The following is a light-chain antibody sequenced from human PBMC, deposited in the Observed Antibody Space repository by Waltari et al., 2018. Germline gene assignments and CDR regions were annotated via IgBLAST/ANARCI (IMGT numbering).Light chain of an antibody. CDR1: QAISRS. CDR3: QHFYSYPSG. CDR2: QAS. J-gene: IGKJ5*01. V-gene: IGKV1-13*02. Sequence: AIQLTQSPSSLSASVGDRVTMTCRASQAISRSIGLFQQKPGKVPKLLIFQASDLEDGVPSRFSGSGGGTRFTLTISSLQPEDFATYYCQHFYSYPSGFGQGTRLEIK.